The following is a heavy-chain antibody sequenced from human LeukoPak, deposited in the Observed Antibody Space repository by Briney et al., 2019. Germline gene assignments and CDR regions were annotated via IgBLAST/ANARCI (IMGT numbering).Heavy chain of an antibody. CDR1: GGSISSYY. CDR2: IFYSGST. Sequence: PSETLPLTCTVSGGSISSYYWSWIRQPPGKGLEWLGYIFYSGSTNYNPSLKSRVTISVDTSKNQFSLKLTSVTAADTAVYYCARDVDRNHWFDPWGQGTLVAVSS. D-gene: IGHD1-14*01. V-gene: IGHV4-59*01. CDR3: ARDVDRNHWFDP. J-gene: IGHJ5*02.